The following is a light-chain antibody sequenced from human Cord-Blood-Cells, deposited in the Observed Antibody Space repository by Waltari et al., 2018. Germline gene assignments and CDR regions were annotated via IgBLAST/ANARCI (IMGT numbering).Light chain of an antibody. J-gene: IGLJ3*02. CDR2: SNI. Sequence: SVLTQPPSASGTPGQRVTISCSGSSSNIGSNTVNWYQQLPGTAPTLLIYSNIQRPSGVPDRFSGSKSGTSASLAISGLQSEDEADYYCAAWDDSLNGWVFGGGTKLTVL. CDR3: AAWDDSLNGWV. V-gene: IGLV1-44*01. CDR1: SSNIGSNT.